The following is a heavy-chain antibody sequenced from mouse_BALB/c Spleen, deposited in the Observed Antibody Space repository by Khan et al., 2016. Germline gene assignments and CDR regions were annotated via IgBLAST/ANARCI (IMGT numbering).Heavy chain of an antibody. CDR2: INPSSGYT. CDR3: VRSRRMGGNYLFDY. V-gene: IGHV1-4*01. CDR1: GYTFTIYT. D-gene: IGHD2-1*01. J-gene: IGHJ2*01. Sequence: VQLQESGAELARPGASVKMSCKASGYTFTIYTMHWVKQRPGQGLEWIGYINPSSGYTNYNQKFKDKATLTADKSSSTAYMQLSSLTSEDSAVYSCVRSRRMGGNYLFDYWGQGTTLTVSS.